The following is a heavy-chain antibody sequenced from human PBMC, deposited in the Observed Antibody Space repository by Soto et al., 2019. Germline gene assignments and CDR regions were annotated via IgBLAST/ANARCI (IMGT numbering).Heavy chain of an antibody. D-gene: IGHD1-26*01. CDR2: INPSGGST. Sequence: ASVKVSCKASGYTFTSYYMHWVRQAPGQGLEWMRIINPSGGSTSYAQKFQGRVTMTRDTYTSTVYMELSSLRSEDTAVYYCARDRGSWSYYIAQHYYYGMDFWCQRTTVTASS. V-gene: IGHV1-46*01. CDR3: ARDRGSWSYYIAQHYYYGMDF. CDR1: GYTFTSYY. J-gene: IGHJ6*01.